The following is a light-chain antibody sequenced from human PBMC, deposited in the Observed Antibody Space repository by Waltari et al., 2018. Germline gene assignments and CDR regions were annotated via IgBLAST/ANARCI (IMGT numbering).Light chain of an antibody. J-gene: IGKJ1*01. CDR3: QKYNSAPRT. Sequence: DIQMKQYPSSLSASVGDRVTIPCRSSQGISNYLAWYQQKPGKGPNLLIYAASTLQSGVPSRFSGSGSGTDFTLTISSLQPEDVATYYCQKYNSAPRTFGQGTKVEIK. V-gene: IGKV1-27*01. CDR2: AAS. CDR1: QGISNY.